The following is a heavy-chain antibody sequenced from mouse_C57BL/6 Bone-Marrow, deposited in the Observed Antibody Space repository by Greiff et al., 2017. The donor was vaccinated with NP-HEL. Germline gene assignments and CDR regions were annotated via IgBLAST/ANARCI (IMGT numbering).Heavy chain of an antibody. CDR1: GFTFSSYA. V-gene: IGHV5-9-1*02. CDR3: TRESPYGSSSRFDD. J-gene: IGHJ2*01. D-gene: IGHD1-1*01. CDR2: ISSGGDYI. Sequence: EVKLVESGEGLVKPGGSLKLSCAASGFTFSSYAMSWVRQTPEKRLEWVAYISSGGDYIYYADTVKGRFTISRDNARNTLYLQMSSLKSEDTAMYYCTRESPYGSSSRFDDWGQGTTLTVSS.